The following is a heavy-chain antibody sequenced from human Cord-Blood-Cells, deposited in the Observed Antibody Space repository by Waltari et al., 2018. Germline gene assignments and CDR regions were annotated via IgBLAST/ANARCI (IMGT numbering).Heavy chain of an antibody. Sequence: QVQLQESGPGLVKPSETLSLTCTVSGYSISSGYYWGWIRQPPGKGLAWLRSIYHSGSTYYNPSLKSRVTISVDTSKNQFSLKLSSVTAADTAVYYCARDEYCSSTSCYGVDYYYYYGMDVWGQGTTVTVSS. CDR1: GYSISSGYY. J-gene: IGHJ6*02. CDR3: ARDEYCSSTSCYGVDYYYYYGMDV. V-gene: IGHV4-38-2*02. CDR2: IYHSGST. D-gene: IGHD2-2*01.